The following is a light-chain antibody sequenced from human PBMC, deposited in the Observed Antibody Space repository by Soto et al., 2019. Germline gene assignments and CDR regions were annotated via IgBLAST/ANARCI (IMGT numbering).Light chain of an antibody. CDR2: EAS. J-gene: IGKJ5*01. CDR3: QQFNSYPIT. Sequence: EIQMTQSPATLSASVGDRVTITCRASQGISRWLTWYQQKPGKAPQLLIYEASSLESGAPSRFSGSGSGTEFTLTIGGLKTDDFATYYCQQFNSYPITFGQGTRLEIK. V-gene: IGKV1-5*01. CDR1: QGISRW.